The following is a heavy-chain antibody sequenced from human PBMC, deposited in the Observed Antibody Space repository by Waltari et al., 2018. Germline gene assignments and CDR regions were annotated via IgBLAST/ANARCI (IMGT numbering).Heavy chain of an antibody. J-gene: IGHJ3*02. CDR2: ISASSRSI. Sequence: EAQLVESGGGLVKPGGSLRLSCAASGFSFSTSNMNWVRQAPGKGLEWVSSISASSRSIYYADSLKGRFTISRDNTKNSLYLQMNSLRGDDTAVYYCVRRGSGSLLGAFDIWGQGTMVTVSS. V-gene: IGHV3-21*02. D-gene: IGHD1-26*01. CDR3: VRRGSGSLLGAFDI. CDR1: GFSFSTSN.